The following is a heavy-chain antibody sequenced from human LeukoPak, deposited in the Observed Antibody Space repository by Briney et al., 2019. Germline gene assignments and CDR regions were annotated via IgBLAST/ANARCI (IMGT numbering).Heavy chain of an antibody. CDR2: ISAYNGNP. D-gene: IGHD4-23*01. CDR1: GYTLITYG. CDR3: ARAYTVVTTSDY. Sequence: ASVKVSCKASGYTLITYGISWVRQAPGQGLEWMGWISAYNGNPNYAQKLQGRVTMTTDTSTSTGYMELRSLRSDDTAVYYCARAYTVVTTSDYWGQGTLVTVSS. J-gene: IGHJ4*02. V-gene: IGHV1-18*01.